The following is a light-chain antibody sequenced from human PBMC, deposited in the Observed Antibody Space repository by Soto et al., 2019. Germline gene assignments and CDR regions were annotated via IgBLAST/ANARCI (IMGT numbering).Light chain of an antibody. Sequence: DIQMTQSPSTLSASVGDRVTITCRASETVTKWLAWCQQKPGKAPNLLIYDASRLQIGVPSRFSGSESGADFTLTISSLQPDDFATYYCQQYSTYPYTFGQGTKLEIK. CDR2: DAS. CDR3: QQYSTYPYT. J-gene: IGKJ2*01. CDR1: ETVTKW. V-gene: IGKV1-5*01.